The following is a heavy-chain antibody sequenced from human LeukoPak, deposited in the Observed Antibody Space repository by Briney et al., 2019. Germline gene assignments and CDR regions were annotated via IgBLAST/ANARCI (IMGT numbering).Heavy chain of an antibody. CDR3: ARDDPSMIAALHY. CDR1: GFTFWNYR. D-gene: IGHD6-6*01. V-gene: IGHV3-21*01. CDR2: IDGTSTNI. J-gene: IGHJ4*02. Sequence: GGSLRLSCATSGFTFWNYRMNWVRQAPGKGLEWVSSIDGTSTNIYYADSVKGRFTISRDNAKNSVYLQMSSLRAEDTAVYYCARDDPSMIAALHYWGQGTLVTVSS.